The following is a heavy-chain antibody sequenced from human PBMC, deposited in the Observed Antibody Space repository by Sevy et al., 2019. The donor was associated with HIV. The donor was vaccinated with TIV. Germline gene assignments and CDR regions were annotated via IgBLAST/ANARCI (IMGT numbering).Heavy chain of an antibody. Sequence: GGSLGLSCIASGFTFSRSSMNWVRQAPGKGLEWVSSISSSSNYIYYADSMKGRFTISRDNAKNSLYLQMNSLRAEDTAVYYCAGDRREMVKGADDSFHIWGQGTMVTVSS. J-gene: IGHJ3*02. D-gene: IGHD3-10*01. CDR3: AGDRREMVKGADDSFHI. V-gene: IGHV3-21*01. CDR2: ISSSSNYI. CDR1: GFTFSRSS.